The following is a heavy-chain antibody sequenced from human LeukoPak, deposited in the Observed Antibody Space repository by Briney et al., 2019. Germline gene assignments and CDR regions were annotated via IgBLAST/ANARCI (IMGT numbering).Heavy chain of an antibody. Sequence: GGSLRLSCAASGFTFSNYAMAWVHQAPGKGLEWVSGISGSGANTYYAGSVKGRFTVSRDNSKNTLFLQMNSLRAEDTAVYYCATEKGDSPDYWGQGTLVTVSS. J-gene: IGHJ4*02. V-gene: IGHV3-23*01. CDR2: ISGSGANT. D-gene: IGHD2-21*01. CDR1: GFTFSNYA. CDR3: ATEKGDSPDY.